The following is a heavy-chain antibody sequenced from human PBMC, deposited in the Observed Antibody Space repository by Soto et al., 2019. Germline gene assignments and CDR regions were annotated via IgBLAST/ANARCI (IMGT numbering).Heavy chain of an antibody. CDR3: TTDPESWQQLIDY. Sequence: GGSLRLSCAASGFTFRNAWMSWVRQAPGKGLEWVGRIKSKTDGGTTDYAAPVKGRFTISRDDSKNTLYLQMNSLKTEDTAVYYCTTDPESWQQLIDYWGQGTLVTVSS. V-gene: IGHV3-15*01. J-gene: IGHJ4*02. CDR2: IKSKTDGGTT. D-gene: IGHD6-13*01. CDR1: GFTFRNAW.